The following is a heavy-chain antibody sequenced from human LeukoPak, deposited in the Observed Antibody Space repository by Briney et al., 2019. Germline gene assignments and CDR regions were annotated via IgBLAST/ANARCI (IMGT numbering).Heavy chain of an antibody. CDR1: GDSISSGIYY. D-gene: IGHD3-22*01. Sequence: SETLSLTCTVSGDSISSGIYYWGWIRQPAGKGLEWIGRLYTSGNTRYNPSLKSRVTISKDTSKNQFSLELKSVTAADTAVYYCARDYYDSSGSINWFDPWGQGTLVTVSS. CDR2: LYTSGNT. V-gene: IGHV4-61*02. J-gene: IGHJ5*02. CDR3: ARDYYDSSGSINWFDP.